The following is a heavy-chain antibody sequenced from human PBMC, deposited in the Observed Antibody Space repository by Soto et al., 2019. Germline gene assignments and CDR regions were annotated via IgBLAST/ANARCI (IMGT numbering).Heavy chain of an antibody. J-gene: IGHJ2*01. D-gene: IGHD2-2*01. CDR1: GFTFSNAW. V-gene: IGHV3-15*01. Sequence: GGSLRLSCAASGFTFSNAWMSWVRQAPGKGLEWVGRIKSKTDGGTTDYAAPVKGRFTISRDDSKNTLYLQMNSLKTEDTAVYYCTTHGPYCSSTSCQNWYFDLWGRGTLVTVSS. CDR2: IKSKTDGGTT. CDR3: TTHGPYCSSTSCQNWYFDL.